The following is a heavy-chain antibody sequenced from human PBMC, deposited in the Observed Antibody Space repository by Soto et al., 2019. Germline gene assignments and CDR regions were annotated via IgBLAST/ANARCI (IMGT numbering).Heavy chain of an antibody. D-gene: IGHD1-1*01. Sequence: GGSLRLSCAASGFTFSSYGMHWVRQAPGKGLEWVAVISYDGSNKYYADSVKGRFTISRDNSKNTLYLQMNSLRAEDTAVYYCEKDRQGVLSWGQGTLVTVSS. CDR2: ISYDGSNK. CDR1: GFTFSSYG. CDR3: EKDRQGVLS. V-gene: IGHV3-30*18. J-gene: IGHJ5*02.